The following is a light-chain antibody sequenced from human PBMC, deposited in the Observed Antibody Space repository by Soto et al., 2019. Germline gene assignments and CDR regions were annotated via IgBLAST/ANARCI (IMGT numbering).Light chain of an antibody. CDR3: QSYDTSLRAWV. CDR2: GNN. CDR1: SSNIGAGYD. V-gene: IGLV1-40*01. J-gene: IGLJ3*02. Sequence: QSVLTQPPSGSGAPGQTVTISCTGGSSNIGAGYDVHWYRQFPGTAPKLLVYGNNNRPSGISDRFSASKSGSSASLAITGLHAEDEADYYCQSYDTSLRAWVFGGGTKVTVL.